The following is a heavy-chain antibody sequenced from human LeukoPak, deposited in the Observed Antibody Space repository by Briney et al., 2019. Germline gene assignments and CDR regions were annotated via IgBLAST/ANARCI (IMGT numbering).Heavy chain of an antibody. CDR2: INHSGYT. V-gene: IGHV4-34*01. CDR1: GGSFSGYY. CDR3: AASGGPINWFDP. D-gene: IGHD2-15*01. J-gene: IGHJ5*02. Sequence: SETLSLTCAVYGGSFSGYYWGWIRQPPGKGLQWIGEINHSGYTNYNPSLKSRVTISLDTSKSQFSLKLTSVTAADTAVYYCAASGGPINWFDPWGQGTLVTVSS.